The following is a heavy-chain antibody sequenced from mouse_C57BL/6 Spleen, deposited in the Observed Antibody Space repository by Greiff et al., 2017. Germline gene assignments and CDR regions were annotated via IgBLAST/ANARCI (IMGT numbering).Heavy chain of an antibody. Sequence: EVQLVESGEGLVKPGGSLKLSCAASGFTFSSYAMSWVRQTPEKRLEWVAYISSGGDYIYYADTVKGRFTISRDNARNTLYLQMSSLKSEDTAMYYCTRAYYYGSSYLAWFAYWGQGTLVTVSA. J-gene: IGHJ3*01. V-gene: IGHV5-9-1*02. CDR1: GFTFSSYA. CDR3: TRAYYYGSSYLAWFAY. CDR2: ISSGGDYI. D-gene: IGHD1-1*01.